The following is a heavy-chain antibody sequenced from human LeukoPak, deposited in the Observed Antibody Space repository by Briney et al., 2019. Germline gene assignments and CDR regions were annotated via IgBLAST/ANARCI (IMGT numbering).Heavy chain of an antibody. D-gene: IGHD3-22*01. CDR2: INPSGGST. J-gene: IGHJ4*02. V-gene: IGHV1-46*01. CDR3: ARDIYYYDSSGSQTLDY. CDR1: GYTFTGYY. Sequence: GASVKVSCKASGYTFTGYYMHWVRQAPGQGLEWMGIINPSGGSTSYAQKFQGRVTMTRDTSTSTAYMELSSLRSEDTAVYYCARDIYYYDSSGSQTLDYWGQGTLVTVSS.